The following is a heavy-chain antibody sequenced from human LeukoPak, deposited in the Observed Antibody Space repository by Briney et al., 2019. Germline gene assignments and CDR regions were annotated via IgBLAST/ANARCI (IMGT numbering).Heavy chain of an antibody. V-gene: IGHV4-4*07. CDR3: ARDPFRSSFDS. CDR1: GDSINNFY. J-gene: IGHJ4*02. Sequence: SETLSLTCTVSGDSINNFYWNWIRQPAGKRPEWIGRIYASGSTHYNPSLKSRVTMSIDTSKTQFSLKLTSVTAADTAVYYCARDPFRSSFDSWGRGTLVIVSS. CDR2: IYASGST. D-gene: IGHD1-26*01.